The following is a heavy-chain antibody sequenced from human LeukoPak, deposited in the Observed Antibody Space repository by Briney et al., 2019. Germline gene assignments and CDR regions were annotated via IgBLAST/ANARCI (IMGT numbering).Heavy chain of an antibody. CDR2: IKSKTDGGTT. D-gene: IGHD2-15*01. CDR3: TTGGIYGGFSLDY. Sequence: GGSLGLSCAASGFTFSNAWMNWVRQAPGKGLEWVGRIKSKTDGGTTDYAAPVKGRFTISRDDSQNTLYLQMNSLNTEDTAVYYCTTGGIYGGFSLDYWGQGTLVTVSS. J-gene: IGHJ4*02. V-gene: IGHV3-15*07. CDR1: GFTFSNAW.